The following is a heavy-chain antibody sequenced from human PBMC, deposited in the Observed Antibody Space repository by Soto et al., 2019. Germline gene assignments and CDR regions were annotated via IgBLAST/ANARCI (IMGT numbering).Heavy chain of an antibody. D-gene: IGHD3-3*01. CDR1: GFTFSSES. V-gene: IGHV3-48*01. CDR2: ISRTSNVI. CDR3: ARGTYYSGDNGYYYFDY. J-gene: IGHJ4*02. Sequence: GGSLRLSCAASGFTFSSESMIWLRQAPGKGLEWVSFISRTSNVIYYVDSVKGRFTTSRDNGKNFLFLQMNDLRGEDTAVYYCARGTYYSGDNGYYYFDYWGKGTLVTVSS.